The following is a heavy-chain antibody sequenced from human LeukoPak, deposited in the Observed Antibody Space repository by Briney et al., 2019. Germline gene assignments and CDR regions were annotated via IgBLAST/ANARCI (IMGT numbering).Heavy chain of an antibody. Sequence: GGSLRLSCAVSGFTFSSYEMNWVRQAPGKGLEWVTYISSSGSTIYYADYVKGRFTVSRDNAKNSLYLQMNNLRAEDTALYYCGRDRVGGRGYSLDYLGQGTLVTVSS. CDR1: GFTFSSYE. CDR3: GRDRVGGRGYSLDY. D-gene: IGHD5-18*01. CDR2: ISSSGSTI. J-gene: IGHJ4*02. V-gene: IGHV3-48*03.